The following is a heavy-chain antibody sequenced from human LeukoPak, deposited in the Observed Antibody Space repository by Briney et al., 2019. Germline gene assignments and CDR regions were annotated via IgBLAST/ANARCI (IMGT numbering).Heavy chain of an antibody. D-gene: IGHD3-9*01. CDR2: IYTSGST. CDR3: ARRGDYDILTGYYFDY. J-gene: IGHJ4*02. CDR1: GGSISSGSYY. Sequence: PSETLTLTCTVSGGSISSGSYYWSWIRQPAGKGLEWIGRIYTSGSTNYNPSLKSRVTISVDTSKNQFSLKLSSVTAADTAVYYCARRGDYDILTGYYFDYWGQGTLVTVSS. V-gene: IGHV4-61*02.